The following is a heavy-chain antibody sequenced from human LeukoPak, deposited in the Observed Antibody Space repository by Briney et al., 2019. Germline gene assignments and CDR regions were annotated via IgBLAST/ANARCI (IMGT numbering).Heavy chain of an antibody. CDR2: IYTSGST. J-gene: IGHJ3*02. V-gene: IGHV4-4*07. Sequence: SETLSLTCTVSGGSISSYYWSWIRQPAGKGLEWIGRIYTSGSTNYNPSLKSRVTMSVDTSKNQFSLKLSSVTAADTAVYYCASGDSSYPIQDAFDIWGQGTMVTVSS. D-gene: IGHD3-22*01. CDR3: ASGDSSYPIQDAFDI. CDR1: GGSISSYY.